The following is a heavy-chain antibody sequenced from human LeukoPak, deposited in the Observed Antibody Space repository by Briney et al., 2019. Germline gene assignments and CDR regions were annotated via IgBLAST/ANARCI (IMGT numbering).Heavy chain of an antibody. Sequence: GGTLRLSCAASGFTFSSYGMSWVRQAPGKGLEWVSAISGSGGSTYYAHSVKGRFIISRDNSKNSLYLQMNSLRAEDTAVYYCAKRIRVNWFDPWGQGTLVTVSS. CDR3: AKRIRVNWFDP. CDR2: ISGSGGST. V-gene: IGHV3-23*01. CDR1: GFTFSSYG. J-gene: IGHJ5*02.